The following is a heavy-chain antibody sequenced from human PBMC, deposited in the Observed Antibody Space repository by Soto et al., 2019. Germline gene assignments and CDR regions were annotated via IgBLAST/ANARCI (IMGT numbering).Heavy chain of an antibody. V-gene: IGHV3-7*01. CDR1: GLPKYW. CDR3: ARGGGWLSEA. D-gene: IGHD5-12*01. Sequence: DVQLVESGGGLVQPGGSLRLSCEDSGLPKYWMTWVRQAPGKGLEWVANIKQDGSEKEYVDAVKGQFTISRDNAKTSLYLQMNSLSVEDTDVYYCARGGGWLSEAWGQGILFTVSS. J-gene: IGHJ5*02. CDR2: IKQDGSEK.